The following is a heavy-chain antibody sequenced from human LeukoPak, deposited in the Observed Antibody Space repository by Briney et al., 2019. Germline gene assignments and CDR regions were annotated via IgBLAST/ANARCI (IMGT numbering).Heavy chain of an antibody. V-gene: IGHV3-23*01. Sequence: GGSLRLSCAASGFTFGDAWMSWVRQAPGRGLEWVATLSGSGAGTYYSDSVQGRFTISRDNSKRTLFLQMNSLRAEDTAFYYCAKAELGVDTFFDYWGQGTLVTVSS. CDR2: LSGSGAGT. CDR1: GFTFGDAW. J-gene: IGHJ4*02. CDR3: AKAELGVDTFFDY. D-gene: IGHD3-3*01.